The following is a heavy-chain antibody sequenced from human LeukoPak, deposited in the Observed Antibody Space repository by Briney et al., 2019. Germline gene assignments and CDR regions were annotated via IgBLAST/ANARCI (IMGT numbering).Heavy chain of an antibody. D-gene: IGHD6-13*01. CDR3: ARVAAAGSEYFQH. J-gene: IGHJ1*01. CDR1: GFTFSSYG. CDR2: IWYDGSNK. V-gene: IGHV3-33*08. Sequence: PGGSLRLSCAASGFTFSSYGMHWVRQAPGKGLEGVAVIWYDGSNKYYADSVKGRFTISRDNSKNTLYLQMNSLRAEDTAVYYCARVAAAGSEYFQHSGQGTLVTVSS.